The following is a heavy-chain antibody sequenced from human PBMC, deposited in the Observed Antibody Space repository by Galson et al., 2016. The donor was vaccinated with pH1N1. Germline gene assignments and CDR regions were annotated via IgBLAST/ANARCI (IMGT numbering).Heavy chain of an antibody. V-gene: IGHV3-7*01. D-gene: IGHD3-10*01. CDR3: ASAGGSGSSY. CDR2: IKEDGSEI. J-gene: IGHJ4*02. CDR1: GFTFSSFW. Sequence: SLRLSCAASGFTFSSFWMHWVRQAPGKGLEWVANIKEDGSEIYYVDSVKGRFTISRDNAKKSLYLQMNSLRAEDTAVYYCASAGGSGSSYWGQGILVTVSS.